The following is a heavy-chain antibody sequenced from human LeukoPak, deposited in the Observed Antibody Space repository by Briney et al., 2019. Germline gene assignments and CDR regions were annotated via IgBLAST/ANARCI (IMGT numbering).Heavy chain of an antibody. D-gene: IGHD2-15*01. Sequence: ASVKLSCKASAYTFTSYYMHWERHAPGQGLEWMGIINPSGGSTSYAQKFQGRVTMTRDRATSTVYMELSSLRSEDTAVYYCARAPRPLGYCSGGSCYPEDNWFDPWGQGTLVTVSS. V-gene: IGHV1-46*01. J-gene: IGHJ5*02. CDR2: INPSGGST. CDR3: ARAPRPLGYCSGGSCYPEDNWFDP. CDR1: AYTFTSYY.